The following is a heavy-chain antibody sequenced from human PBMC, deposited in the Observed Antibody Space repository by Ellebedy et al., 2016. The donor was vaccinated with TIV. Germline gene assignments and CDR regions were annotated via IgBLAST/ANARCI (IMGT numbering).Heavy chain of an antibody. CDR1: GYSFTDYT. CDR2: IHFANGNT. V-gene: IGHV1-3*01. Sequence: AASVKVSCKVSGYSFTDYTVHWVREATGQSLDCMGWIHFANGNTGYSQFFQDRITIFTDTSAGKVYMELSSLRSDDTAVYFCASTNCGSDCYYDFWGQGTLVTVSS. D-gene: IGHD2-21*02. J-gene: IGHJ4*02. CDR3: ASTNCGSDCYYDF.